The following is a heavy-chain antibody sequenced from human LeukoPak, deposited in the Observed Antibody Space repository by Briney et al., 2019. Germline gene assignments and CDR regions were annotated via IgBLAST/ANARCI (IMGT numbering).Heavy chain of an antibody. CDR1: GYTFTSYG. CDR3: ATTYDSSGYYSGSGYYYYMDV. V-gene: IGHV1-18*01. J-gene: IGHJ6*03. D-gene: IGHD3-22*01. CDR2: ISAYNGNT. Sequence: ASVKVSCKASGYTFTSYGISWVRQAPGQGLEWMGWISAYNGNTNYAQKLQGRVTMTTDTSTSTAYMELSSLRSEDTAVYYCATTYDSSGYYSGSGYYYYMDVWGKGTTVTVSS.